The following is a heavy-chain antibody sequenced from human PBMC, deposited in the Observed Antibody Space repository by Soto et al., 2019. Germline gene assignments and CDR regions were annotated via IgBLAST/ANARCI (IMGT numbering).Heavy chain of an antibody. CDR3: ARRHYYDDSAHIDY. CDR1: GYTFTSYA. V-gene: IGHV1-3*01. D-gene: IGHD3-22*01. Sequence: ASVKVSCKTSGYTFTSYAMHWVRQAPGQRLEWMGWINAGNGNTKYSQKFQGRVTITRDTSASTAYMELSSLKASDTAMYYCARRHYYDDSAHIDYWGQGTLVTVSS. J-gene: IGHJ4*02. CDR2: INAGNGNT.